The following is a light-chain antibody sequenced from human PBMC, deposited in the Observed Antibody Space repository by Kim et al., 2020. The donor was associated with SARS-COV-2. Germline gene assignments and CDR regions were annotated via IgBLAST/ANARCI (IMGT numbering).Light chain of an antibody. CDR3: GTWDSSLSPNWV. CDR1: SSNMGNNY. CDR2: DNN. V-gene: IGLV1-51*01. J-gene: IGLJ3*02. Sequence: KVTISCSGSSSNMGNNYVSWYQQFPGTAPKLLIYDNNKRPSGIPDRFSGSKSGTSATLGITGLQTGDEADYYCGTWDSSLSPNWVFGGGTQLTVL.